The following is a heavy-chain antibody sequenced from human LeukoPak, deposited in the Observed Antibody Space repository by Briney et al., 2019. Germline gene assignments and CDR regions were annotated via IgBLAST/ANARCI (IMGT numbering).Heavy chain of an antibody. Sequence: SETLSLTCTVSGGSISSSSYYWGWIRQPPGKGLEWIGSIYYSGSTYYNPSLKSRVTISVDTSKNQFSLKLSSMTAADTAVYYCARHSRYDIWLYYYYYMDVWGKGTTVTISS. D-gene: IGHD3-9*01. CDR3: ARHSRYDIWLYYYYYMDV. CDR2: IYYSGST. V-gene: IGHV4-39*01. J-gene: IGHJ6*03. CDR1: GGSISSSSYY.